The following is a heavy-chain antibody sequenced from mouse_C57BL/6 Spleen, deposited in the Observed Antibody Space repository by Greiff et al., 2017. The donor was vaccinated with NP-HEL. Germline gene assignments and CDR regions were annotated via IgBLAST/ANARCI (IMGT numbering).Heavy chain of an antibody. CDR3: ARTVDGYYFDY. Sequence: QVHVKQSWAELVKPGASVKMSCKASGYTFTSYWITWVKQRPGQGLEWIGDIYPGSGSTNYNEKFKSKATLPVDTSSSTAYMQLSSLTSEDSAVYYCARTVDGYYFDYWGQGTTLTVSS. CDR2: IYPGSGST. J-gene: IGHJ2*01. V-gene: IGHV1-55*01. CDR1: GYTFTSYW. D-gene: IGHD2-3*01.